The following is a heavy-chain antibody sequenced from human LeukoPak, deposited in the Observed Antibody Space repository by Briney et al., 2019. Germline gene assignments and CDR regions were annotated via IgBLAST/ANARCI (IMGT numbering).Heavy chain of an antibody. V-gene: IGHV3-30*02. CDR3: AKLDFYCGSTSCQFDY. J-gene: IGHJ4*02. D-gene: IGHD2-2*01. Sequence: GGPLNLSCAGPGFTFSSYGINWARQAPGKGLEGVAFIRYDGSNKYYAGSVKGRFTISRDNSKNTLYLQMNSLRAEDTAVYYCAKLDFYCGSTSCQFDYWGQGTLVTVSS. CDR2: IRYDGSNK. CDR1: GFTFSSYG.